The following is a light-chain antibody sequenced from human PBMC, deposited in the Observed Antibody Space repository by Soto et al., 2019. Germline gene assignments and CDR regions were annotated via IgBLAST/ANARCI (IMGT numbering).Light chain of an antibody. V-gene: IGLV3-1*01. CDR1: KLGAKY. Sequence: SYELTQPPSVSASPGQTTTMTCSGDKLGAKYVWWYQQKPGQSPVLVIYDDNKRPSGIPERFSGSNSGNTATLTISGTQALDEADYFCQAWDNSVIFGGGTQLTVL. CDR2: DDN. J-gene: IGLJ2*01. CDR3: QAWDNSVI.